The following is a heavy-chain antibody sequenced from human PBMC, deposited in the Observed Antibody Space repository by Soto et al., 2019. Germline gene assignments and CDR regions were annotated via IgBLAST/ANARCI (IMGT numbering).Heavy chain of an antibody. CDR1: GYTFTSYA. Sequence: ASVKVSCKASGYTFTSYAMHWVRQAPGQRLEWMGWINAGNGNTKYSQKFQGRVTITRDTSASTAYMELGSLRSEDTAVYYCARDGFMGYSSGSFDYWGQGTLVTVSS. J-gene: IGHJ4*02. V-gene: IGHV1-3*01. CDR2: INAGNGNT. CDR3: ARDGFMGYSSGSFDY. D-gene: IGHD6-19*01.